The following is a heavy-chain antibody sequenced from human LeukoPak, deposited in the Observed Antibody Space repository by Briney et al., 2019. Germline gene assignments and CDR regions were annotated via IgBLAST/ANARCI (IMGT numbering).Heavy chain of an antibody. D-gene: IGHD3-22*01. J-gene: IGHJ3*02. CDR2: IIPIFGTA. CDR1: GGTFNSYA. V-gene: IGHV1-69*13. Sequence: SVKVSCKASGGTFNSYAISWVRQAPGQGLEWMGGIIPIFGTANYAQKFQGRVTITADESTSTAYMELSSLRSEDTAVYYCAHEYYYDSSGYSSDAFDIWGQGTMVTVSS. CDR3: AHEYYYDSSGYSSDAFDI.